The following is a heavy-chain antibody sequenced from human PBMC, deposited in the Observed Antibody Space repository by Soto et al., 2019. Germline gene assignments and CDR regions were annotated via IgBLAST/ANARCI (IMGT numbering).Heavy chain of an antibody. D-gene: IGHD3-10*01. J-gene: IGHJ6*03. CDR3: ARALNYGSGNYYYYMDV. V-gene: IGHV1-18*01. CDR2: ISAYNGNT. Sequence: QVQLVQSGAEVKKPGASVKVSCKASGYTFTSYGISWVRQAPGQGLEWMGWISAYNGNTNYAQKRQGRVTMTTDTSTSTAYMELRSLRSDDTAVYYCARALNYGSGNYYYYMDVWGKGTTVTVSS. CDR1: GYTFTSYG.